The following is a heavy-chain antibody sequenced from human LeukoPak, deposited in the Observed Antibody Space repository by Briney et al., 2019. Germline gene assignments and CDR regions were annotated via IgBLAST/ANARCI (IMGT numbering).Heavy chain of an antibody. CDR1: GFTFSSYS. CDR2: ISSSSSTI. CDR3: AKTSDQLLYSKFDF. D-gene: IGHD2-2*02. V-gene: IGHV3-48*01. Sequence: GGSLRLSCAASGFTFSSYSMNWVRQAPGKGLEWVSYISSSSSTIYYADSVKGRFTISRDNSKSTLFLQMNSLRPDDTALYYCAKTSDQLLYSKFDFWGQGTLVTVSS. J-gene: IGHJ4*02.